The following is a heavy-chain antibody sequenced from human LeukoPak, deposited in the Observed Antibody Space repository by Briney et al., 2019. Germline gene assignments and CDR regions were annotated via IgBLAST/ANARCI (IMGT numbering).Heavy chain of an antibody. J-gene: IGHJ4*02. Sequence: ASVKVSCKASGYTFTGYYMHWVRQAPGQGLEWMGWINPNSGGTNYAQRFQGRVTMTRDTSISTAYMELSRLRSDDTAVYYCARDRPGDYDSSGDFDYWGQGTLVTVSS. CDR2: INPNSGGT. D-gene: IGHD3-22*01. CDR1: GYTFTGYY. V-gene: IGHV1-2*02. CDR3: ARDRPGDYDSSGDFDY.